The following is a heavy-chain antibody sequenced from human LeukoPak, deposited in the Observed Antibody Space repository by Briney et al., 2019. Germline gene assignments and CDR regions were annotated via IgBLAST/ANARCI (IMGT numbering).Heavy chain of an antibody. D-gene: IGHD5-24*01. J-gene: IGHJ5*02. Sequence: ASVKVSCKASGYIFTRTGINWVRQAPGQGLEWMGWISPYNGNTKYAQKFQGRVTLTRDMSTSTDYLELSSLRSEDTAVYYCARDNSVRDEAWWFNPWGQGTLVTVSS. CDR1: GYIFTRTG. V-gene: IGHV1-18*04. CDR2: ISPYNGNT. CDR3: ARDNSVRDEAWWFNP.